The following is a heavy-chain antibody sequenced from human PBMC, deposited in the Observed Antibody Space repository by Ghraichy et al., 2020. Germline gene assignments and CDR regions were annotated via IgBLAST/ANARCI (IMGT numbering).Heavy chain of an antibody. D-gene: IGHD3-3*01. CDR1: GFTFSSYA. V-gene: IGHV3-23*01. Sequence: GESLNISCAASGFTFSSYAMSWVRQAPGKGLEWVSAISGSGGSTYYADSVKGRFTISRDNSKNTLYLQMNSLRAEDTAVYYCAKEATIFGVVSGFDYWGQGTLVTVSS. J-gene: IGHJ4*02. CDR2: ISGSGGST. CDR3: AKEATIFGVVSGFDY.